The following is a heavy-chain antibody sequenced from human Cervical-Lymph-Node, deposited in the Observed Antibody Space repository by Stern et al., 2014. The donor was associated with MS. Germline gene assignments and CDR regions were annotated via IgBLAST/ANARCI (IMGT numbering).Heavy chain of an antibody. CDR3: ATISSGNFYRD. CDR2: IKQDGSEK. J-gene: IGHJ4*02. V-gene: IGHV3-7*01. CDR1: GFTFSSYY. D-gene: IGHD4-23*01. Sequence: VQLVESGGGLVQPGGSLRLSCAASGFTFSSYYMSWVRQAPGKGLEWVANIKQDGSEKYFVGSVKGRFNISRDNAKNSLYLQMDSLRAEDTAVYYCATISSGNFYRDWGQGTLVTVSS.